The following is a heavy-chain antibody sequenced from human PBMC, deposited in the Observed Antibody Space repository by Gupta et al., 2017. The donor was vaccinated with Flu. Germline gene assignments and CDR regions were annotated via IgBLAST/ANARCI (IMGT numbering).Heavy chain of an antibody. CDR1: GFTFSDSW. CDR2: INQDGSTK. CDR3: ARNRGWEQFDY. V-gene: IGHV3-7*01. Sequence: GSLRLSCAASGFTFSDSWMNWVRQAPGKGLEWVANINQDGSTKNYVDSLKGRFTVSRDNAKNSLYLQMDSLRAEDTAVYFCARNRGWEQFDYWGQGTLVTVSS. D-gene: IGHD3-10*01. J-gene: IGHJ4*02.